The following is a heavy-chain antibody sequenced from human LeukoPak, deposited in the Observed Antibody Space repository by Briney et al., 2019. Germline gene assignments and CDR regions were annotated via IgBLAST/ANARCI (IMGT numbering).Heavy chain of an antibody. V-gene: IGHV3-21*01. CDR3: ARDQGGILTGYLDAFDI. Sequence: GGSLRLSCAVSGFTFSSYSMNWVRQAPGKGLEWVSSISSSSSYIYYADSVKGRFTISRDNAKNSLYLQMNSLRAEDTAVYYCARDQGGILTGYLDAFDIWGQGTMVTVSS. CDR1: GFTFSSYS. J-gene: IGHJ3*02. D-gene: IGHD3-9*01. CDR2: ISSSSSYI.